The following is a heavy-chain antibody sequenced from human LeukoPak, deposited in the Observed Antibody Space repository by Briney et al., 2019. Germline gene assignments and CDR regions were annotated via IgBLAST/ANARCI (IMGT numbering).Heavy chain of an antibody. J-gene: IGHJ4*02. D-gene: IGHD3-3*01. CDR1: GFTFSSYA. CDR3: AKSDKFWSGLSNDY. V-gene: IGHV3-23*01. CDR2: ISGSGGST. Sequence: QSGGSLRLSCAASGFTFSSYAMSWVRQAPGKGLEWVSAISGSGGSTYYADSVKGRFTISRDNSKNTLYLQMNSLRAEDTAVYYCAKSDKFWSGLSNDYWGQGTLVTVSS.